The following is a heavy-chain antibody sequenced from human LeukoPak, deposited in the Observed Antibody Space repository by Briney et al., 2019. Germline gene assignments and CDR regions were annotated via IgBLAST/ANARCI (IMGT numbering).Heavy chain of an antibody. CDR1: GGSISSYY. CDR2: IHHSGST. D-gene: IGHD3-10*01. Sequence: PSETLSLTCTVSGGSISSYYWSWMRQPPGKGLEWIAYIHHSGSTKHNPSLKSRGTISVDTSKNQFSLKLSSVTAADTAVYYCARLDEGSNNWFDPWGQGTLVTVSS. CDR3: ARLDEGSNNWFDP. J-gene: IGHJ5*02. V-gene: IGHV4-59*08.